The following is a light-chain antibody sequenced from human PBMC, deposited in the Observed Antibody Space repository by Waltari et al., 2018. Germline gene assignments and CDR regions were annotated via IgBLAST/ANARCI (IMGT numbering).Light chain of an antibody. CDR2: EVS. CDR1: SSDVGSYDL. V-gene: IGLV2-23*02. CDR3: CSYAGSGTLV. J-gene: IGLJ2*01. Sequence: QSALTQPASVSGSPGQSITISCTGTSSDVGSYDLVSWYQQHPGKAPKLMIFEVSKRPSGVSNRFSGSKSGTTASLTIAGLLAEDEADYYCCSYAGSGTLVCGGGTKLTVL.